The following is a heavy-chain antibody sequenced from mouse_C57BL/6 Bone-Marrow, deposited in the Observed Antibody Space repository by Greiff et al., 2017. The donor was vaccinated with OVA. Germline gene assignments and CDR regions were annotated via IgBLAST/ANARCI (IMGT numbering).Heavy chain of an antibody. CDR1: GYTFTSYW. CDR3: ARSTVLFDY. J-gene: IGHJ2*01. V-gene: IGHV1-55*01. Sequence: QVHVKQPGAELVKPGASVKMSCKASGYTFTSYWITWVKQRPGQGLEWIGDIYPGSGSTNYNEKFKSKATLTVDTSSSTAYMQLSSLTSEDSAVYYCARSTVLFDYWGQGTTLTVSS. CDR2: IYPGSGST.